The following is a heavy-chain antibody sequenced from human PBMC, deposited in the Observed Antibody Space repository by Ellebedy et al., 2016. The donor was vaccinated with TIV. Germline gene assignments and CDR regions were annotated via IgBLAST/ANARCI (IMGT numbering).Heavy chain of an antibody. J-gene: IGHJ5*02. CDR1: GFTFSSYA. CDR3: ARPVDTAMVTDFWFDP. CDR2: ISGSDGST. V-gene: IGHV3-23*01. Sequence: GESLKISXAASGFTFSSYAMSWVRQAPGKGLERVSAISGSDGSTYYADSVKGRFTISRDNAKNSLYLQMNSLRAEDTAVYYCARPVDTAMVTDFWFDPWGQGTLVTVSS. D-gene: IGHD5-18*01.